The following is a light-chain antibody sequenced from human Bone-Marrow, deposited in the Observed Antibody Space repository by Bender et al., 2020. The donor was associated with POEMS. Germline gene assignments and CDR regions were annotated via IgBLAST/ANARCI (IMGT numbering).Light chain of an antibody. CDR3: CSYADRYSYV. V-gene: IGLV2-11*01. J-gene: IGLJ1*01. Sequence: QSALTQPRSVSGSPGQSVTISCTGTTSNVGDYDHVSWYQHHPGKAPKLIIYDVTQRPSGVPDRFSASKSGNTASLTISGLQPGDESEYYCCSYADRYSYVFGGGTAVTVL. CDR2: DVT. CDR1: TSNVGDYDH.